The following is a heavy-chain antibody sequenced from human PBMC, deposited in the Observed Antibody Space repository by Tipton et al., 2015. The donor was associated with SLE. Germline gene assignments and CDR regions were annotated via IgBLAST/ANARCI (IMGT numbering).Heavy chain of an antibody. CDR1: GFTFSSYA. Sequence: SLRLSCAASGFTFSSYAMHWVRQAPGKGLEWVSYISSSGSTIYYADSVKGRFTISRDNAKNSLYLQMNSLRAEDTAVYYCARVGDVLLWFGESHDAFDIWGQGTMVTVAS. D-gene: IGHD3-10*01. V-gene: IGHV3-48*03. CDR2: ISSSGSTI. CDR3: ARVGDVLLWFGESHDAFDI. J-gene: IGHJ3*02.